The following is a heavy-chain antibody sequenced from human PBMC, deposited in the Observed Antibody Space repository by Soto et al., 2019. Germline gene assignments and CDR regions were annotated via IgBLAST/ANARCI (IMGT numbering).Heavy chain of an antibody. V-gene: IGHV4-61*01. CDR3: ARDTHDTAMVYYFDY. J-gene: IGHJ4*02. CDR1: GGSVSSGSYY. D-gene: IGHD5-18*01. Sequence: SETLSLTCTVSGGSVSSGSYYWSWIRQPPGKGLEWIGYIYYSGSTNYNPSLKSRVTISVDTSKNQFSLKLSSVTAADTAVYYCARDTHDTAMVYYFDYWGQGTLVTVSS. CDR2: IYYSGST.